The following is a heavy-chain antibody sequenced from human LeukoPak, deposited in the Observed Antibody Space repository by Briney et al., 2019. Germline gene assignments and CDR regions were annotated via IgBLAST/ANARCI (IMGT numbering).Heavy chain of an antibody. CDR2: IKPNSGGT. J-gene: IGHJ4*02. V-gene: IGHV1-2*02. Sequence: ASVKVSCKASVYTFTGYYIYWVRQTPGHGLECVGWIKPNSGGTNYAQKFQGRVTMTRDTSISTAYMGLSRLRSDDTAVYYCARVDRIAVAGPFDYWGQGTLVTVSS. CDR1: VYTFTGYY. CDR3: ARVDRIAVAGPFDY. D-gene: IGHD6-19*01.